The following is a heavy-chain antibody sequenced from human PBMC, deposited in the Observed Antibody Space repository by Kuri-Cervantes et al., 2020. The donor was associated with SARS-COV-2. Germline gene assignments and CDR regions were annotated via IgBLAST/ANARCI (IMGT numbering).Heavy chain of an antibody. CDR3: ARVRSLIVNNAFDI. D-gene: IGHD2-21*01. CDR2: IYTSGST. V-gene: IGHV4-4*07. CDR1: GCSISSYY. J-gene: IGHJ3*02. Sequence: SETLSLTCTVSGCSISSYYWSWIRQPAGKGLEWIGRIYTSGSTNYNPSLKSRVTMSVDTSKNQFSLKLSSVTAADTAVYYCARVRSLIVNNAFDIWGQGTMVTVSS.